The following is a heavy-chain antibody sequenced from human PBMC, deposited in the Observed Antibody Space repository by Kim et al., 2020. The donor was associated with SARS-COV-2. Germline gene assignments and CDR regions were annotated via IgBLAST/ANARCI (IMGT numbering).Heavy chain of an antibody. CDR2: IGTAGDT. CDR3: ARSSEGDDYGDYYYGMDV. Sequence: GGSLRLSCAASGFTFSSYDMHWVRQATGKGLEWVSAIGTAGDTYYPGSVKGRFTISRENAKNSLYLQMNSLRAGDTAVYYCARSSEGDDYGDYYYGMDVWGQGTTVTVSS. D-gene: IGHD4-17*01. V-gene: IGHV3-13*04. J-gene: IGHJ6*02. CDR1: GFTFSSYD.